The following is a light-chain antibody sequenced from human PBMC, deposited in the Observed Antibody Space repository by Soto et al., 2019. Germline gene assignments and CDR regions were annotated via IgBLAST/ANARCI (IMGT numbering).Light chain of an antibody. V-gene: IGLV2-14*01. CDR3: SSYTSSRTYV. J-gene: IGLJ1*01. CDR1: SSDVGAYSY. Sequence: GASSDVGAYSYVSWYQQHPGKAPKLIIYDVSDRPSGISNRFSGSKSDNTASLTISGLQAEDEAEYYCSSYTSSRTYVFGTGTKVTVL. CDR2: DVS.